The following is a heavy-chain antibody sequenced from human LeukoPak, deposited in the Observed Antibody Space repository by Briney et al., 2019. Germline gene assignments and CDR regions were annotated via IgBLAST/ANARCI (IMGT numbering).Heavy chain of an antibody. Sequence: PGGSLRLSCAASGFTFSSYSMNWVRQAPGKGLEWVSSISSSSSYIYYADSVKGRFTISRDNAKNSLYLQMNSLRAEDTAVYYCARSCSSTSCSGDAFDIWGQGTMVTVSS. V-gene: IGHV3-21*01. CDR1: GFTFSSYS. D-gene: IGHD2-2*01. CDR2: ISSSSSYI. J-gene: IGHJ3*02. CDR3: ARSCSSTSCSGDAFDI.